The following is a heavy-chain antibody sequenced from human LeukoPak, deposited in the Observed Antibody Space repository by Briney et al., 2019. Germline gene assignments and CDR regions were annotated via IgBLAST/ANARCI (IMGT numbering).Heavy chain of an antibody. D-gene: IGHD3-22*01. CDR2: IYTSGST. Sequence: SETLALTCTVSGGSISSYYWSWIRQPAGKGLEWIGRIYTSGSTNYNPSLKSRVTMSVDTSENQFSLKPSSVTAADTAVYYCASTFYYYDSSGFDYWGQGTLVTVSS. CDR1: GGSISSYY. J-gene: IGHJ4*02. CDR3: ASTFYYYDSSGFDY. V-gene: IGHV4-4*07.